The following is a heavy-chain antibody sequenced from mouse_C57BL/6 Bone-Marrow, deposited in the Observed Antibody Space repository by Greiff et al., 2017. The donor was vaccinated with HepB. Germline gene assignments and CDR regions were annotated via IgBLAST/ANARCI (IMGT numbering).Heavy chain of an antibody. CDR3: ARKGGDYDGANAMDD. V-gene: IGHV2-2*01. J-gene: IGHJ4*01. Sequence: VKLVESGPGLVQPSQSLSITCTVSGFSLTSYGVHWVRQSPGKGLEWLGVIWSGGSTDYNAAFISRLSISKDNSKSQVFFKMNSLQADDTAIYYWARKGGDYDGANAMDDWGQGTSVTVSS. CDR2: IWSGGST. CDR1: GFSLTSYG. D-gene: IGHD2-4*01.